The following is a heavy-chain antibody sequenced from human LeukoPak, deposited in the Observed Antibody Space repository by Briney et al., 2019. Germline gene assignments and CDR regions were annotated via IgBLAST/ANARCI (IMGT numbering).Heavy chain of an antibody. Sequence: GGSLRLSCAASGFTFSSNGMHWVRQTPGKGLDWVAFTRYDESKTFYGDSVRGRFTISRDNSKNTPYLQMNGLTTDDSALYYCAKARYSGSPALDFWGQGTLVIVSS. CDR2: TRYDESKT. J-gene: IGHJ4*02. CDR1: GFTFSSNG. D-gene: IGHD1-26*01. CDR3: AKARYSGSPALDF. V-gene: IGHV3-30*02.